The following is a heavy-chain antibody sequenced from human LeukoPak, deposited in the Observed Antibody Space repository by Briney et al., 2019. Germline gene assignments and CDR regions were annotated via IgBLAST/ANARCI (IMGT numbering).Heavy chain of an antibody. V-gene: IGHV1-18*01. D-gene: IGHD2-21*02. CDR1: GYTFTSYG. J-gene: IGHJ4*02. CDR2: ISAYNGNT. Sequence: ASVKVSCKASGYTFTSYGISWVRQAPGQGLEWMGWISAYNGNTNYAQKLQGRVTMTTDTSTSTAYMELRSLRSDDTAAYYCAREHIVVVTAAPNFDYWGQGTLVTVSS. CDR3: AREHIVVVTAAPNFDY.